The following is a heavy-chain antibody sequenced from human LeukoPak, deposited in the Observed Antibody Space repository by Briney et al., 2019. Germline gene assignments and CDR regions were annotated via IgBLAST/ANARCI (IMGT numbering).Heavy chain of an antibody. V-gene: IGHV4-34*01. D-gene: IGHD3-22*01. CDR3: ARHGHDSSGYYHFDY. CDR2: INHSGST. J-gene: IGHJ4*02. Sequence: PSETLSLTCAVHGGSFSGYYWSWIRQPPGKGLEWIGEINHSGSTNYNPSLKSRVTISVDTSKNQFSLKLSSVTAADTAVYYCARHGHDSSGYYHFDYWGQGTLVTVSS. CDR1: GGSFSGYY.